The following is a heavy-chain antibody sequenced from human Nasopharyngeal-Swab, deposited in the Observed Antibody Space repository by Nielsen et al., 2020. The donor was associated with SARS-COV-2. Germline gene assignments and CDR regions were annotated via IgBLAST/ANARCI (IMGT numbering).Heavy chain of an antibody. CDR2: ISYSGST. CDR1: GGSISTYY. J-gene: IGHJ6*03. D-gene: IGHD2-2*02. CDR3: ARDLLKTTRAGYTYYYVDV. Sequence: GSLRLSCTVSGGSISTYYWSWIRQPPGKGLEWIGYISYSGSTYYSPSLKSRITTSVDTSKNQFSLNLTSVTAADTAIYFCARDLLKTTRAGYTYYYVDVWGKGTSVTVSS. V-gene: IGHV4-59*01.